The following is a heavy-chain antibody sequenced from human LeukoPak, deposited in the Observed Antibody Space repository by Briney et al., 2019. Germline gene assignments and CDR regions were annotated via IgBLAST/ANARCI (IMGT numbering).Heavy chain of an antibody. CDR2: IGGSGDKT. Sequence: GGSLRLSCAASGLIFTNAWMTWVRQAPGKGLEWVSTIGGSGDKTFYADSVKGRFTISRDNSKNMLHLQMSSLTGEDTALYYCVRRGDASSGWGDHDYWGQGALATVSS. CDR3: VRRGDASSGWGDHDY. CDR1: GLIFTNAW. D-gene: IGHD6-19*01. V-gene: IGHV3-23*01. J-gene: IGHJ4*02.